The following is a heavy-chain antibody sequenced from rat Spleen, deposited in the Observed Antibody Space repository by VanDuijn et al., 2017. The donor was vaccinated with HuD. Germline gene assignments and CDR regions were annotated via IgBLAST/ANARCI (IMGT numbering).Heavy chain of an antibody. Sequence: EVQLVESGGGLVQPGRSLKLSCAASGFTFSNYGMAWVRQAPTKGLEWVAPISYDGSSTYYRDSVKGRFTISRDNAKSTLYLQMDSLRSEDTATYYCATHTGGYWGQGVMVTVSS. J-gene: IGHJ2*01. V-gene: IGHV5-29*01. D-gene: IGHD1-4*01. CDR2: ISYDGSST. CDR3: ATHTGGY. CDR1: GFTFSNYG.